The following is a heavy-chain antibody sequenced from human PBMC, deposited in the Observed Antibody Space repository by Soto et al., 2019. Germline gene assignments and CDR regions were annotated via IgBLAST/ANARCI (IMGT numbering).Heavy chain of an antibody. V-gene: IGHV4-39*01. CDR2: MYYSGST. CDR1: GGSISRSSYY. CDR3: SRRAPEGFDP. J-gene: IGHJ5*02. Sequence: SETLSLTCNVSGGSISRSSYYWGWVRQPPGKGLEWIGSMYYSGSTYYNPSLKSRVTISIDTPKNQLSLKLTSVTAADTAVYYCSRRAPEGFDPWGQGTLVTVSS.